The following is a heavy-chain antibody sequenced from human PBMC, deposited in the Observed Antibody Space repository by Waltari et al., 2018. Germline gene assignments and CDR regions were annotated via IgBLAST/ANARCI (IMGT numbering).Heavy chain of an antibody. CDR1: GGAISSYY. Sequence: QVQLQESGPGLVKPSETLSLTCTVSGGAISSYYWSWIRQPAGKGLEWIGRIYTRGSTNYNPSLRSRVTMSLGTSKNQFSLKLNSVTAADTAVYYCARGSSGYYYCWGQGTLVTVSS. J-gene: IGHJ4*02. CDR3: ARGSSGYYYC. D-gene: IGHD3-22*01. V-gene: IGHV4-4*07. CDR2: IYTRGST.